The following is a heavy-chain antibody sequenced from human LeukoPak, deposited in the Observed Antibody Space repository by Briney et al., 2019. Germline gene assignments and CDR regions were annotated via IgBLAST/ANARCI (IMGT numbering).Heavy chain of an antibody. D-gene: IGHD3-10*01. CDR1: GYTFTDYY. J-gene: IGHJ5*02. V-gene: IGHV1-2*02. CDR2: INPNSGGT. CDR3: ARALAPYYYGSGSYSWFDP. Sequence: ASVKVSCKASGYTFTDYYMHWVRQAPGQGLEWMGWINPNSGGTNYAQKFQGRVTMTGDTSISTAYMELSRLRSDDTAVYYCARALAPYYYGSGSYSWFDPWGQGTLVTVSS.